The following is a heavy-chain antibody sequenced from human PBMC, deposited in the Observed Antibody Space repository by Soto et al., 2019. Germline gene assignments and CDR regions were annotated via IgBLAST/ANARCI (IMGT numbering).Heavy chain of an antibody. Sequence: EVQLVESGGGLVQPGGSLRLSCAASGFTFSSYSMNWVRQAPGKGLEWVSYISSSSSTIYYADSVKGRFTISRDNATNSLYLQMNSLRAEDTALYYCAREASDYSEALDYWGQGTLVTVSS. V-gene: IGHV3-48*01. CDR3: AREASDYSEALDY. CDR2: ISSSSSTI. J-gene: IGHJ4*02. CDR1: GFTFSSYS. D-gene: IGHD2-15*01.